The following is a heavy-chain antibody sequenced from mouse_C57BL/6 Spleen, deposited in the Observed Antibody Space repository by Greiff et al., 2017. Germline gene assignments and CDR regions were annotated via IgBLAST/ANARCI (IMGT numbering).Heavy chain of an antibody. Sequence: VQLQQSGAELVKPGASVKISCKASGYAFSSYWMNWVKQRPGKGLEWIGQIYPGDGDTNYNGKFKGKATLTADKSSSTAYMQLSSLTSEDSAVYFCARDYYGSSYESYWGQGTTLTVSS. D-gene: IGHD1-1*01. J-gene: IGHJ2*01. CDR2: IYPGDGDT. CDR1: GYAFSSYW. CDR3: ARDYYGSSYESY. V-gene: IGHV1-80*01.